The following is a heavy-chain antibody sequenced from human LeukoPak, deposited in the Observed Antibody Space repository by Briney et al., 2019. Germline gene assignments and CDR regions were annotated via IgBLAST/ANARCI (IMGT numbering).Heavy chain of an antibody. CDR3: ARRTPGYCSGGSCYGFQH. CDR1: GFTFSSYS. Sequence: GGSLRLSCAASGFTFSSYSMNWVRQAPGKGLEWVSYIISGSSTIYYADSVKGRFTISRDNAENSLYLQMNSLRVEDTAVYYCARRTPGYCSGGSCYGFQHWGQGTLVTVCS. J-gene: IGHJ1*01. V-gene: IGHV3-48*04. CDR2: IISGSSTI. D-gene: IGHD2-15*01.